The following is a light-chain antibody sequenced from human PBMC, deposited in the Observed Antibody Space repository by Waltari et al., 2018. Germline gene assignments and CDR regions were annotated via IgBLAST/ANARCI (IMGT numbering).Light chain of an antibody. V-gene: IGKV4-1*01. Sequence: DIVMTQSPDSLAGSLGERATTNCKSRQSVLYSSNNKNYLAWYQQKPGQPPKLLIYWASTRESGVPDRFSGSGSGTDFTLTISSLQAEDVAVYYCQQYYSTPYTFGQGTKLEIK. CDR3: QQYYSTPYT. CDR2: WAS. CDR1: QSVLYSSNNKNY. J-gene: IGKJ2*01.